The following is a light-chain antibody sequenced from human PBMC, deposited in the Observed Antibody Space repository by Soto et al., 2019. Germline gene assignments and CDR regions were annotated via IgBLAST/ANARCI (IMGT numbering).Light chain of an antibody. J-gene: IGLJ3*02. CDR3: CSYVGSYNLWV. CDR1: SSDVGGYNF. CDR2: DVS. V-gene: IGLV2-11*01. Sequence: QSVLTQPRSVSGSPGQSVTISCTGTSSDVGGYNFVSWYQQYPGKAPKLIIYDVSKRPSGVPDRFSGSKSGNTASLTISGLQAEDEADYYCCSYVGSYNLWVFGGGTQLTVL.